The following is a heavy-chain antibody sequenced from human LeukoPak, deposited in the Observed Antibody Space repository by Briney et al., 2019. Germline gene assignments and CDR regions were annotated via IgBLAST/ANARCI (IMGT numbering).Heavy chain of an antibody. CDR1: GGTFSSYA. J-gene: IGHJ5*02. D-gene: IGHD4-17*01. V-gene: IGHV1-69*04. CDR3: ARGRGTVTTNWFDP. CDR2: IIPILGIA. Sequence: ASVKVSCKASGGTFSSYAISWVRQAPGQGLEWMGRIIPILGIANYAQKFQGRVTITADKSTSTAYMELSSLRSEDTAVYYCARGRGTVTTNWFDPWGQGTLVTVSP.